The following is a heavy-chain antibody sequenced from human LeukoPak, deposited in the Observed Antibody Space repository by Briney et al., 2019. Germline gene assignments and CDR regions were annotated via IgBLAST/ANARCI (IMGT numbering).Heavy chain of an antibody. Sequence: ASVKVSCKASGYTFTDYYIHWVRQAPGQGLEWMGWINPKNGDTNYAQKFRGRVAMTRDTSISTAYMELSRVRSDDTAVFYCAKRSSSSWTEYFQHWGQGTLVTVCS. CDR2: INPKNGDT. J-gene: IGHJ1*01. V-gene: IGHV1-2*02. CDR1: GYTFTDYY. CDR3: AKRSSSSWTEYFQH. D-gene: IGHD6-13*01.